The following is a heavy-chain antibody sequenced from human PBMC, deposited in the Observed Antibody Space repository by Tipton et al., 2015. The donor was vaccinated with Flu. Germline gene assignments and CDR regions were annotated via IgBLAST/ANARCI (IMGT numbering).Heavy chain of an antibody. D-gene: IGHD3-10*01. CDR1: GGSMGSFY. CDR3: ARGSGSGTYVIFYF. J-gene: IGHJ4*02. Sequence: TLSLTCTVSGGSMGSFYWSWIRQPAGKGLEWVGRIYASGSTNYNPSLKSRLTMSVDTSKNQFSLKLSSVTAADTAVYYCARGSGSGTYVIFYFWGQGTLVTVSS. CDR2: IYASGST. V-gene: IGHV4-4*07.